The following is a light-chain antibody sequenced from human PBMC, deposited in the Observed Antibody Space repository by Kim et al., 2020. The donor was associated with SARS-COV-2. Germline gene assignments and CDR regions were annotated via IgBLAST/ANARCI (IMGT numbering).Light chain of an antibody. CDR2: QTS. J-gene: IGKJ2*01. CDR3: QQYGSLPPYT. V-gene: IGKV3-20*01. Sequence: SPGETANLTCRASQTVYKGYLAWYQQRPGQTPMLLLYQTSNRATGIPDRFSGSGSGTDFTLTISRLEPEDFAVYYCQQYGSLPPYTFGQGTKLEI. CDR1: QTVYKGY.